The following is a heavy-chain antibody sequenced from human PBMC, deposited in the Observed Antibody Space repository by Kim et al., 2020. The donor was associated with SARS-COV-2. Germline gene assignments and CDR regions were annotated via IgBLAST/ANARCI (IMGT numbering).Heavy chain of an antibody. V-gene: IGHV4-39*07. Sequence: SETLSLTCTVSGGSISSSSYYWGWIRQPPGKGLEWIGSIYYSWSTYYNPSLKSRVTISVDTSKNQFSLKLSSVTAADTAVYYCARDPSSGELEGAFDIWGQGTMVTVSS. D-gene: IGHD1-26*01. CDR3: ARDPSSGELEGAFDI. CDR2: IYYSWST. J-gene: IGHJ3*02. CDR1: GGSISSSSYY.